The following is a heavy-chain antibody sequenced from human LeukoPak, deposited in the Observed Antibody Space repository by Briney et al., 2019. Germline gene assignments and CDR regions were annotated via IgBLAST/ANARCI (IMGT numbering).Heavy chain of an antibody. CDR1: GGSVSSNNDY. V-gene: IGHV4-61*01. J-gene: IGHJ4*02. CDR2: IYYGGST. CDR3: ARYHRGSYYFDY. D-gene: IGHD1-26*01. Sequence: SETLSLTCTVSGGSVSSNNDYWSWIRQPPGKGLEWIGYIYYGGSTSYNPSLKSRVTISVDTSKNQLSLKLSSVTAADTAVYYCARYHRGSYYFDYWGQGTLVTVSS.